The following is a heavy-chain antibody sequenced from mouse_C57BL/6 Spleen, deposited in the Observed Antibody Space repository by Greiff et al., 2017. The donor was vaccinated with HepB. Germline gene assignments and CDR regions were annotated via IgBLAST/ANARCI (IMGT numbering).Heavy chain of an antibody. CDR1: GFTFSSYA. Sequence: EVMLVESGEGLVKPGGSLKLSCAASGFTFSSYAMSWVRQTPEKRLEWVAYISSGGDYIYYADTVKGRFTISRDNARNTLYPQMSSLKSEDTAMYYCTRDHSWYFDVWGTGTTVTVSS. CDR2: ISSGGDYI. J-gene: IGHJ1*03. V-gene: IGHV5-9-1*02. CDR3: TRDHSWYFDV.